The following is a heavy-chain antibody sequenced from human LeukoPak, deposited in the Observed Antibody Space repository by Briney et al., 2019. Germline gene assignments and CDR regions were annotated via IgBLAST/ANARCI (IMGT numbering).Heavy chain of an antibody. CDR3: ARDLVGYYHYYMDV. V-gene: IGHV4-59*01. J-gene: IGHJ6*03. CDR1: GGSISSYD. CDR2: IDYSGSA. D-gene: IGHD6-6*01. Sequence: NPSGTLSLTCTVSGGSISSYDWTWIRQPPGKGLEWIGYIDYSGSANYNPSLKSRVTLSIDTSKNQFSLKLNSVTAADTAVYYCARDLVGYYHYYMDVWGKGTTVTVSS.